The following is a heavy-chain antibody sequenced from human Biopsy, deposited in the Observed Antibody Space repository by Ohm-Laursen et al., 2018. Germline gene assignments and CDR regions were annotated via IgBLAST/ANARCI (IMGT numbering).Heavy chain of an antibody. CDR2: LTGSGGST. J-gene: IGHJ5*02. D-gene: IGHD6-6*01. Sequence: GSLRLSCSASGFTFSSYAMSWVRQPPGEGLEWVSSLTGSGGSTYYADSVKGRFTISRDNSKNTLSLQMNSLRAEDTAVYYCAKYDYSSSPRRYFDPWGQGTLVTVSS. CDR3: AKYDYSSSPRRYFDP. V-gene: IGHV3-23*01. CDR1: GFTFSSYA.